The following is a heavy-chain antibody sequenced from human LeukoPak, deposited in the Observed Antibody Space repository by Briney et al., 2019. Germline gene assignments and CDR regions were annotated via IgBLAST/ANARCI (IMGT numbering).Heavy chain of an antibody. D-gene: IGHD6-13*01. CDR2: INHSGST. J-gene: IGHJ4*02. Sequence: ETLSLTCAVYGGSFSGYYWSWIRQPPGKGLEWIGEINHSGSTNYNPSLKSRVTISVDTSKNQFSLKLSSVTAADTAVYYCARGLGSSSWYVYWGQGTLVTVSS. CDR1: GGSFSGYY. V-gene: IGHV4-34*01. CDR3: ARGLGSSSWYVY.